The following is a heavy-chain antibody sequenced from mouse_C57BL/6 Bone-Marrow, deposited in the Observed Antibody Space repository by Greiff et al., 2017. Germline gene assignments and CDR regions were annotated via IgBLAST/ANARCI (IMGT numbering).Heavy chain of an antibody. D-gene: IGHD4-1*01. J-gene: IGHJ1*03. CDR1: GYTFTSYW. CDR2: IDPSDSYT. CDR3: ARGNWDGYFDV. Sequence: QVQLQQPGAELVKPGASVKLSCKASGYTFTSYWMHWVKQRPGQGLEWIGVIDPSDSYTNYNQKFKGKATLTVETSSSTAYMQLSSLTSEDSAVYYCARGNWDGYFDVWGTGTTVTVSS. V-gene: IGHV1-69*02.